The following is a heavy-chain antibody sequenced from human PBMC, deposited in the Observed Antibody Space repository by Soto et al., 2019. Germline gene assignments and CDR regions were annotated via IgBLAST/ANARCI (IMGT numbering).Heavy chain of an antibody. CDR1: GGSISRSDYF. V-gene: IGHV4-39*01. CDR3: AILTGSGSGGRRFAHY. D-gene: IGHD2-15*01. Sequence: SEALPVTCTVSGGSISRSDYFVCWIRHAPGKGLEWIASIYYSGSTYYNPSLRSRVTISVDTPQNQFSLKLSVVTAGDTADYYCAILTGSGSGGRRFAHYRGQAPIGTLSS. CDR2: IYYSGST. J-gene: IGHJ4*02.